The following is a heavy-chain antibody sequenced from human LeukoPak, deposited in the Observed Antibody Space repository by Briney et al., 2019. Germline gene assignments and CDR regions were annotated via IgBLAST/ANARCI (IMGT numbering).Heavy chain of an antibody. Sequence: GGSLRLSCAASAFTFTNYWMTWVRPAPGKGLEWVANINKDGSEKYYVDSVRGRFTISRDNAKNSLYLQMNSLRAEDTAVYYCARDGLTTGFDSLDYWGQGTLVTVSS. V-gene: IGHV3-7*03. CDR1: AFTFTNYW. CDR2: INKDGSEK. CDR3: ARDGLTTGFDSLDY. J-gene: IGHJ4*02. D-gene: IGHD2/OR15-2a*01.